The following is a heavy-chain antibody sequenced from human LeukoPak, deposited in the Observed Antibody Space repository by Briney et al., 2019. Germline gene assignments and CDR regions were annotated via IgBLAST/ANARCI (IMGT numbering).Heavy chain of an antibody. Sequence: PSETLSLTRAVYGGSFSGYYWSWIRQPPGKGLEWIGEINHSGSTNYNPSLKSRVTISVDTSKNQFSLKLSSVTAADTAVYYCARDNVGNYPYYYYGMDVWGQGTTVTVSS. D-gene: IGHD1-7*01. J-gene: IGHJ6*02. CDR2: INHSGST. CDR3: ARDNVGNYPYYYYGMDV. CDR1: GGSFSGYY. V-gene: IGHV4-34*01.